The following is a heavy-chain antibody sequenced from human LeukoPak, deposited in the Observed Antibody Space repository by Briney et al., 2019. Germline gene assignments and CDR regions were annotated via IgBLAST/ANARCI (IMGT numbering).Heavy chain of an antibody. Sequence: SETLSLTCTVSGGPISAYYWSWIRQPPGKGLEWIGHIYYSGSTNYNPSLQSRVTLSVDTSQNQFSLKLSSVTAADTAVYYCARHWGRDTFDIWGQGTMVTVSS. D-gene: IGHD3-16*01. CDR2: IYYSGST. CDR3: ARHWGRDTFDI. V-gene: IGHV4-59*08. J-gene: IGHJ3*02. CDR1: GGPISAYY.